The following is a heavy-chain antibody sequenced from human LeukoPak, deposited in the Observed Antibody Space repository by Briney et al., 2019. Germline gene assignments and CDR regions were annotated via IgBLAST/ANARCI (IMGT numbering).Heavy chain of an antibody. D-gene: IGHD5-24*01. CDR1: GYTFTSYD. Sequence: ASVKVSCKASGYTFTSYDINWVRQATGQGLEWMGWMNPNSGNTGYAQKFQGRVTMTRNTSISTAYMELSSLRSEDTAVYYCARHLRGDDYRHLDYWGQGTLVSVSS. CDR3: ARHLRGDDYRHLDY. CDR2: MNPNSGNT. J-gene: IGHJ4*02. V-gene: IGHV1-8*01.